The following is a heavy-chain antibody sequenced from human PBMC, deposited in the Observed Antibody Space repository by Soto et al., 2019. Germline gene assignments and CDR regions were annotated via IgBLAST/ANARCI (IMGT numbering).Heavy chain of an antibody. Sequence: SETLSLTCSVSGGSISSYYWSWIRQPPGKGLEWIAYLYYSGSANYNPSLKSRGTISVDTSKNQFSLKLTSVTAADTALYYCARGENYYDSSGYYFDAFDVWGQGTMVTVSS. CDR1: GGSISSYY. J-gene: IGHJ3*01. D-gene: IGHD3-22*01. CDR2: LYYSGSA. CDR3: ARGENYYDSSGYYFDAFDV. V-gene: IGHV4-59*01.